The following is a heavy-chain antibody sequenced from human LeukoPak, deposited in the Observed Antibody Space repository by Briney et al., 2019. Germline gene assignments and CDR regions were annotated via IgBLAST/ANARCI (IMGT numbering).Heavy chain of an antibody. CDR3: ANGDSGSFGGWYYDL. CDR1: GFKFRTYA. Sequence: PGGSLRLSCSASGFKFRTYAMSWVRQAPGKGLEWVAAISGGGANAYFVDSVKGRFTISRDNSNNTLHLQMSSLRAEDTGVYYCANGDSGSFGGWYYDLWGRSTRVTVSS. D-gene: IGHD6-19*01. CDR2: ISGGGANA. V-gene: IGHV3-23*01. J-gene: IGHJ2*01.